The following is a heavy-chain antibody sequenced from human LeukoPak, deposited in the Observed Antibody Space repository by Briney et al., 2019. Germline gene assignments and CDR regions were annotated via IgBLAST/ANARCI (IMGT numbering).Heavy chain of an antibody. V-gene: IGHV4-34*01. CDR2: INHSGST. CDR1: GGSFSGYY. CDR3: ASGSEYYGSGSYDY. J-gene: IGHJ4*02. Sequence: SETLSLTCAVYGGSFSGYYWSWIRQPPGKGLEWIGEINHSGSTNYNPSLKSRVTISVDTSKNQFSLKLSSVTAADTAVYYCASGSEYYGSGSYDYWGQGTLVTVSS. D-gene: IGHD3-10*01.